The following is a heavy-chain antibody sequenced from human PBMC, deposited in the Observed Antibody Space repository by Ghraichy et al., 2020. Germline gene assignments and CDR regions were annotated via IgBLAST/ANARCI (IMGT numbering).Heavy chain of an antibody. J-gene: IGHJ3*01. CDR1: GFTFSSYS. D-gene: IGHD3-22*01. CDR2: ISSSSSTI. CDR3: ASHYYDSGGRH. Sequence: GGSLRLSCAASGFTFSSYSMNWVRQAPVKGLEWVSYISSSSSTIYYADSVKGRFTISRDNAKNSLYLQMNSLRAEDTAVYYCASHYYDSGGRHWGQGTMVTVSS. V-gene: IGHV3-48*04.